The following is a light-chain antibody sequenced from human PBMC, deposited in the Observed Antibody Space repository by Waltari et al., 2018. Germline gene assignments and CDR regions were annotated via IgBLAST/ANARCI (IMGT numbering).Light chain of an antibody. CDR2: GKN. CDR3: HSRDSSGNNQV. J-gene: IGLJ2*01. V-gene: IGLV3-19*01. CDR1: SLRRYY. Sequence: SSELTQDPAVSVALGQTVKITCQGDSLRRYYVSWYQQKPGQAPVLVTYGKNNRPSGIPDRFSGSSSGNTGSLAITGAQAEDEADYYCHSRDSSGNNQVFGGGTKLTVL.